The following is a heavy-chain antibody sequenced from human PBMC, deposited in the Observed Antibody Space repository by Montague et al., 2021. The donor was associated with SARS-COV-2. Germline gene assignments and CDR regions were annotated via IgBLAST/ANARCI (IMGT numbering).Heavy chain of an antibody. CDR1: GGSISSSSYY. V-gene: IGHV4-39*01. D-gene: IGHD6-19*01. J-gene: IGHJ3*01. CDR2: IYYSGST. Sequence: SETLSLTCTVSGGSISSSSYYWGWIRQPPGKGLEWIGSIYYSGSTYYNPSLKSRVTISVDTSKNQFSLKLSSVTAADTAVYYCARQEIIGGWFKPAAFDLWGQGTMVTVSS. CDR3: ARQEIIGGWFKPAAFDL.